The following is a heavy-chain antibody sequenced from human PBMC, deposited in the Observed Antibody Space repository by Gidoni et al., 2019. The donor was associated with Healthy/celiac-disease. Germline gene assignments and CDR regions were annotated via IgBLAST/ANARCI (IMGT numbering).Heavy chain of an antibody. CDR1: GFTFSSYG. CDR3: AKDGRGYSGYDLVGITDY. D-gene: IGHD5-12*01. Sequence: QVQLVESGGGVVQPGRSLRLSCAASGFTFSSYGMHWVRQAPGKGLEWVAVISYDGSNKYYADSVKGRFTISRDNSKNTLYLQMNSLRAEDTAVYYCAKDGRGYSGYDLVGITDYWGQGTLVTVSS. CDR2: ISYDGSNK. J-gene: IGHJ4*02. V-gene: IGHV3-30*18.